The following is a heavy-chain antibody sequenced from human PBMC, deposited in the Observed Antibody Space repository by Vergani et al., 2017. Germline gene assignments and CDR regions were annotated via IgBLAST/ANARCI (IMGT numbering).Heavy chain of an antibody. CDR3: ARFLTGTTIYYYYGMDV. V-gene: IGHV4-4*02. CDR1: GGSISSSNW. D-gene: IGHD1-20*01. J-gene: IGHJ6*02. CDR2: IYHSGST. Sequence: QVQLQESGPGLVTPSGTLSLTCAVSGGSISSSNWWSWVRQPPGTGLEWIGEIYHSGSTNYNPSLKSRVTISVDKSKNQFSLKLSSVTAADTAVYYCARFLTGTTIYYYYGMDVWGQGTTVTVSS.